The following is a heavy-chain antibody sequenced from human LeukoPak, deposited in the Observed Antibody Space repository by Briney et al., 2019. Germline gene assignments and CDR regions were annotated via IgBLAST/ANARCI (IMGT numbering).Heavy chain of an antibody. J-gene: IGHJ4*02. D-gene: IGHD6-13*01. Sequence: SETLSLTCSVSGGSISRYYWSWIRQPPGKGLEWIGYIYSSGSTYYTPSLKSRVTISVDTSKNQFSLKLSSVTAADTAVYYCARAKTRYSSSWFDYWGQGTLVTVSS. V-gene: IGHV4-59*01. CDR1: GGSISRYY. CDR2: IYSSGST. CDR3: ARAKTRYSSSWFDY.